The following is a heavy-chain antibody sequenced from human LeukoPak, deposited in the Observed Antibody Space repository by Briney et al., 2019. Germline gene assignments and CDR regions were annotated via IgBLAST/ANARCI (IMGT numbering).Heavy chain of an antibody. D-gene: IGHD2-2*01. CDR2: IWNGGSKK. CDR1: GFTFRSYG. V-gene: IGHV3-33*06. CDR3: AKVMYSSSWDQMDV. Sequence: GRSLRLSCGASGFTFRSYGMHWVRQAPGKGLEWVAVIWNGGSKKYYADFVKGRFTISRDNSKNTLYLQMNSLRVEDTAVYYCAKVMYSSSWDQMDVWGKGTTVSVSS. J-gene: IGHJ6*04.